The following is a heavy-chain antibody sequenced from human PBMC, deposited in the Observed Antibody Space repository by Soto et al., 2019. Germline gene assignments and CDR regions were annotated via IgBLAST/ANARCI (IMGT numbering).Heavy chain of an antibody. CDR2: IYSSGNT. D-gene: IGHD3-16*01. Sequence: EVQLVETGGGLIQPGGSLRLSCAVSGFTVSSNYMSWVRQAPGKGLEWVSVIYSSGNTYYADSVKARFNVSRDKSKNTVYLQMNSLRAEDKAMYYCARVSSPFGYWGQGTLVTVSA. CDR1: GFTVSSNY. CDR3: ARVSSPFGY. J-gene: IGHJ4*02. V-gene: IGHV3-53*02.